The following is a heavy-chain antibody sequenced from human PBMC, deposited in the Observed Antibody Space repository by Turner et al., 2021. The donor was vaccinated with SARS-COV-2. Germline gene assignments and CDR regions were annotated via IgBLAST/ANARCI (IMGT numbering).Heavy chain of an antibody. Sequence: QVQLVQCGAEVKKPGSSVMVSCKASGGTFSSYPITWVRQAPGQGLEWMGRIIPILGIANYAQKFQGRVTITADKSTSTAYMELSSLRSEDTAVYYCARINSGGFDYWGRGTLVTVSS. V-gene: IGHV1-69*04. CDR1: GGTFSSYP. J-gene: IGHJ4*02. CDR3: ARINSGGFDY. D-gene: IGHD3-10*01. CDR2: IIPILGIA.